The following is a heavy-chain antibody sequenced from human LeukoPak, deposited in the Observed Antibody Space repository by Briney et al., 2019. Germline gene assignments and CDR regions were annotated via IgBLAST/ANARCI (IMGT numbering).Heavy chain of an antibody. CDR1: GFTFSSYE. Sequence: GGSLRLSCAASGFTFSSYEMNWVRQAPGKGLEWVSHISSSGENIFYADSLKGRFTISRDSAKNSLYLQMNSLRVEDTAMYYCARDNPGSSFAFDLWGQGTMVTVSS. D-gene: IGHD6-6*01. CDR2: ISSSGENI. V-gene: IGHV3-48*03. CDR3: ARDNPGSSFAFDL. J-gene: IGHJ3*01.